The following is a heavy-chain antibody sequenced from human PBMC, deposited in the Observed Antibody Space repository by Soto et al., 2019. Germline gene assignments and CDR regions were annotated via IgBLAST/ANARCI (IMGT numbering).Heavy chain of an antibody. CDR3: ARVVHYYGSGSYYGPYFDY. J-gene: IGHJ4*02. CDR2: ISSSSSYT. CDR1: GFTFSDYY. D-gene: IGHD3-10*01. Sequence: PGGSLRLSCAASGFTFSDYYMSWIRQVPGKGLEWVSYISSSSSYTNYADSVKGRFTISRDNAKNSLYLQMNSLRAEDTAVYYCARVVHYYGSGSYYGPYFDYWGQGT. V-gene: IGHV3-11*05.